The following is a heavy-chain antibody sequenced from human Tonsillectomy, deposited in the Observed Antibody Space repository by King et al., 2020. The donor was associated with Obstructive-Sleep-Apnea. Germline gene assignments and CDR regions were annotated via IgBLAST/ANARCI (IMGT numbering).Heavy chain of an antibody. J-gene: IGHJ6*04. CDR3: AREEGSGGEYYYGMDV. CDR1: GFTFSDYY. CDR2: ISSSTSYT. Sequence: VQLVESGGGLVKPGGSLRLSCAASGFTFSDYYMSWIRQAPGKGLEWISYISSSTSYTNYADSVKGRFTISRDNAKNSLYLQMNSLRAEDTAVYYCAREEGSGGEYYYGMDVWGKGTTVTVSS. V-gene: IGHV3-11*06. D-gene: IGHD3-10*01.